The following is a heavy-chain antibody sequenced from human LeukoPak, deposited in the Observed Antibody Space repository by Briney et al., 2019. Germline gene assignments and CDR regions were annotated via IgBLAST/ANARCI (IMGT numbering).Heavy chain of an antibody. CDR2: IYYSGST. CDR1: GGSISSGGYY. J-gene: IGHJ4*02. D-gene: IGHD3-3*01. V-gene: IGHV4-31*03. CDR3: ARTYYDFWSGYYTGILGHYFDY. Sequence: TLSLTCTVSGGSISSGGYYWSWIRQHPGKGLEWIGYIYYSGSTYYNPSLKSRVTISVDTSKNQFSLKLSSVTAADTAVYYCARTYYDFWSGYYTGILGHYFDYWGQGTLVTVSS.